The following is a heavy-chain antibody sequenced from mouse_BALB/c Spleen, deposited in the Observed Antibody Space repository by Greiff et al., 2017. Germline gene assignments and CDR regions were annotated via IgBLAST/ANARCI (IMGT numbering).Heavy chain of an antibody. Sequence: DVKLQESGPELVKPGASVKISCKASGYTFTDYNMHWVKQSHGKSLEWIGYIYPYNGGTGYNQKFKSKATLTVDNSSSTAYMELRSLTSEDSAVYYCATYYDYDGGYWGQGTTLTVSS. CDR2: IYPYNGGT. CDR1: GYTFTDYN. D-gene: IGHD2-4*01. CDR3: ATYYDYDGGY. V-gene: IGHV1S29*02. J-gene: IGHJ2*01.